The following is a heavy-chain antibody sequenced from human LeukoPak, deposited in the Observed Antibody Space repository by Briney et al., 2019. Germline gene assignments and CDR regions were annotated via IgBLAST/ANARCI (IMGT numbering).Heavy chain of an antibody. J-gene: IGHJ3*02. CDR2: IIPIFGTA. CDR3: ARAFRRQLWFDAFDI. Sequence: SVKVSCKASGGTFSSYAISWVRQAPGQGLEWMGGIIPIFGTANYAQKFQGRVTITADESTSTAYMELSSLRSEDTAVYYCARAFRRQLWFDAFDIWGQGTMVTVSS. V-gene: IGHV1-69*01. D-gene: IGHD5-18*01. CDR1: GGTFSSYA.